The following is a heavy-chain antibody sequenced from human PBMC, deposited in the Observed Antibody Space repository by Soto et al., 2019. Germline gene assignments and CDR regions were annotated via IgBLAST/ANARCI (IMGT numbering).Heavy chain of an antibody. CDR3: ARDAYSSGVKGFDP. J-gene: IGHJ5*02. V-gene: IGHV3-30-3*01. CDR2: ISYDGSNK. D-gene: IGHD6-19*01. CDR1: GFTFSSYA. Sequence: QVQLVESGGGVVQPGRSLRLSCAASGFTFSSYAMHWVRQAPGKGLEWVAVISYDGSNKYYADSVKGRFTISRDNSKNTLYLQMNSLRAEDTAVYYCARDAYSSGVKGFDPWGQGTLVTVSS.